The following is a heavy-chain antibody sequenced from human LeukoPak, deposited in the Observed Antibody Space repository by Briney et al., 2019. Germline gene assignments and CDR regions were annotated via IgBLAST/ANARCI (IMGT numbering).Heavy chain of an antibody. CDR3: AKGGLWFGESPLDY. D-gene: IGHD3-10*01. Sequence: GASVKVSCKASGYTFTSYGISWVRQAPGQGLEWMGWISAYNGNTNYAQKLQGRVIMTRDTSTSTVYMELSSLRAEDTAVYYCAKGGLWFGESPLDYWGQGTLVTVSS. CDR1: GYTFTSYG. CDR2: ISAYNGNT. V-gene: IGHV1-18*01. J-gene: IGHJ4*02.